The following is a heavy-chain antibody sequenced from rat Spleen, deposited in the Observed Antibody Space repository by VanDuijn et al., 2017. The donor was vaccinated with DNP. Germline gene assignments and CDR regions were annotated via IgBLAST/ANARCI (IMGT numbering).Heavy chain of an antibody. CDR3: ARWSDYFDY. V-gene: IGHV3-1*01. J-gene: IGHJ2*01. CDR1: GYSISSSY. CDR2: ISYSGST. Sequence: EVQLQESGPGLVKPSQSLSLTCSVTGYSISSSYRWNWIRKFPGNKMEWIGHISYSGSTSYNPSLKSRISITRDTSKNQFFLQLNSVTTEDTATYYCARWSDYFDYWGQGVMATVSS.